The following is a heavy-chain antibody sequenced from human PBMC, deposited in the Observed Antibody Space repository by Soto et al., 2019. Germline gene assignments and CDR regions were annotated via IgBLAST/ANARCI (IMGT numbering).Heavy chain of an antibody. J-gene: IGHJ5*02. V-gene: IGHV5-10-1*01. D-gene: IGHD3-10*01. CDR1: GYSFAGYW. CDR3: ARQTYAYATGPTFQYYCYS. CDR2: IDPSDSQT. Sequence: GESLKISCKGSGYSFAGYWITWVRQKPGKGLEWMGRIDPSDSQTYYSPSFRGHVTISVTKSITTVFLQWSSLRASDTAMYYCARQTYAYATGPTFQYYCYSCGQGTPVTVAS.